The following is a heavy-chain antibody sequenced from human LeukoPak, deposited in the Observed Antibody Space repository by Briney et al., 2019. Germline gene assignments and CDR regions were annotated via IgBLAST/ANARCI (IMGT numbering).Heavy chain of an antibody. CDR1: GYTFTSYG. CDR2: ISAYNGNT. D-gene: IGHD5-18*01. J-gene: IGHJ6*03. CDR3: AFGSGYSYGDYYYYYMDV. V-gene: IGHV1-18*01. Sequence: ASVKVSCKASGYTFTSYGISWVRQAPGQGLEWMGWISAYNGNTNYAQKLQGRVTMTTDTSTSTAYMELRSLRSDDTAVYYCAFGSGYSYGDYYYYYMDVWGKGTTVTVSS.